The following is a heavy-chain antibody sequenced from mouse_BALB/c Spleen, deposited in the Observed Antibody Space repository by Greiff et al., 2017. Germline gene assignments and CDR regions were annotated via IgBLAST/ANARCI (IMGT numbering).Heavy chain of an antibody. J-gene: IGHJ3*01. D-gene: IGHD2-14*01. CDR2: ISDGGSYT. CDR1: GFTFSDYY. CDR3: ARDGGYYRYDGLPY. Sequence: EVQLVESGGGLVKPGGSLKLSCAASGFTFSDYYMYWVRQTPEKRLEWVATISDGGSYTYYPDSVKGRFTISRDNAKNNLYLQMSSLKSEDTAMYYCARDGGYYRYDGLPYWGQGTLVTVSA. V-gene: IGHV5-4*02.